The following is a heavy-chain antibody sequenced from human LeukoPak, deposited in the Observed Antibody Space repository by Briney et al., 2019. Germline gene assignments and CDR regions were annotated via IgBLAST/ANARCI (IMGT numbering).Heavy chain of an antibody. D-gene: IGHD5-18*01. J-gene: IGHJ6*03. CDR2: INHSGST. CDR3: AREGRYSYGYGGMTYYYYMDV. V-gene: IGHV4-34*01. CDR1: GGSFSGYY. Sequence: KASETLSLTCAVYGGSFSGYYWSWIRQPPGKGLEWIGEINHSGSTNYNPSLKSRVTISVDTSKNQFSLKLSSVTAADTAVYYCAREGRYSYGYGGMTYYYYMDVWGKGTTVTVSS.